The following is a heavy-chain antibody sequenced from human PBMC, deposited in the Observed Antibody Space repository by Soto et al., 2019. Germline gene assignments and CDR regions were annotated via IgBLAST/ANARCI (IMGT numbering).Heavy chain of an antibody. Sequence: GGSLRLSCAASGYTFSSYSMNWVRQAPGKGLDWISYISASTSSIYYADSVQGRFTISRDNAKNSLYLQMNSLRAEDSAIYYCVRGNYEKSIDYWGQGTLVTVSS. CDR1: GYTFSSYS. CDR3: VRGNYEKSIDY. V-gene: IGHV3-48*01. CDR2: ISASTSSI. D-gene: IGHD3-22*01. J-gene: IGHJ4*02.